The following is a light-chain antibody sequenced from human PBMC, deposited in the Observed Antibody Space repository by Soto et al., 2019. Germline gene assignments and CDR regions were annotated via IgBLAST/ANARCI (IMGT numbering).Light chain of an antibody. J-gene: IGLJ1*01. V-gene: IGLV2-23*01. CDR1: SSDVGAYNS. Sequence: QSVLAQPASVSGSPGQSITISCTGTSSDVGAYNSVSWYQQHPHKAPQVIIYKGTQRPSGVSNRFSGSTSGNAASLTISGLQADDEADYFCCSSAPESTYVFGRGTKVTVL. CDR2: KGT. CDR3: CSSAPESTYV.